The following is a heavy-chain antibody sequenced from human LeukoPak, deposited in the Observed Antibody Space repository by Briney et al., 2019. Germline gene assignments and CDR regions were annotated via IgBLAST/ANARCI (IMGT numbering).Heavy chain of an antibody. CDR3: AGHSGIAAAGEFDY. Sequence: SETLSLTCTVSGGSTSIYYWSWIRQPPGKGLEWIGYIYYTGSTNYNPSLKSRATISLDTSKNQFSLKLNSVTAADTAVYYCAGHSGIAAAGEFDYWGQGTLVTVSS. V-gene: IGHV4-59*08. CDR1: GGSTSIYY. CDR2: IYYTGST. J-gene: IGHJ4*02. D-gene: IGHD6-13*01.